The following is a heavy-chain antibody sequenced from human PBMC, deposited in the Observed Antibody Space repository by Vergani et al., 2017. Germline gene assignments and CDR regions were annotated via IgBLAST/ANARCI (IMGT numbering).Heavy chain of an antibody. CDR2: ISAYNGNT. Sequence: QVQLVQSGAEVKKPGASVKVSCKASGYTFTSYGISWVRQAPGQGLEWMGWISAYNGNTNYAQKLQGRVTMTTDTSTSTAYMELRSLGSDDTAVYYCARALYYYDSSGLRLYYYGMDVWGQGTTVTVSS. D-gene: IGHD3-22*01. V-gene: IGHV1-18*04. CDR3: ARALYYYDSSGLRLYYYGMDV. CDR1: GYTFTSYG. J-gene: IGHJ6*02.